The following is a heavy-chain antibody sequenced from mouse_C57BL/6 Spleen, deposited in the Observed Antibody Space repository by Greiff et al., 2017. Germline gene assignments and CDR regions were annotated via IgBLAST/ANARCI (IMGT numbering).Heavy chain of an antibody. CDR3: ARGYYYGSSYDYAMDY. V-gene: IGHV1-47*01. J-gene: IGHJ4*01. CDR2: FHPYNDDT. CDR1: GYTFTTYP. Sequence: QVQLQQSGAELVKPGASVKMSCKASGYTFTTYPIEWMKQNHGKSLEWIGNFHPYNDDTKYNEKFKGKATLTVEKSSSTVYLELSRLTSDDSAVSYCARGYYYGSSYDYAMDYWGQGTSVTVAS. D-gene: IGHD1-1*01.